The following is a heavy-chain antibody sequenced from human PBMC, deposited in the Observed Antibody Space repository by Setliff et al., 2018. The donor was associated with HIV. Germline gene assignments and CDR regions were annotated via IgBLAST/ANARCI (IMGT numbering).Heavy chain of an antibody. CDR2: INPSGGST. D-gene: IGHD5-12*01. V-gene: IGHV1-46*01. Sequence: GASVKVSCKASGYTFTSYGISWVRQAPGQGLEWMGIINPSGGSTNYAQKFQGRVTMTTDTSTSTLYMELSSLRSEDTAVYYCAIDGAGGWLRPMPDYWGQGTLVTVSS. CDR3: AIDGAGGWLRPMPDY. J-gene: IGHJ4*02. CDR1: GYTFTSYG.